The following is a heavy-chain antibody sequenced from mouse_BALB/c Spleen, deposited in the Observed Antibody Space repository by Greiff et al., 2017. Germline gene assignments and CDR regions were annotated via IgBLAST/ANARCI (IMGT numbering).Heavy chain of an antibody. CDR3: ARDWAYYYGSSYSYYFDY. CDR2: ISYDGSN. D-gene: IGHD1-1*01. J-gene: IGHJ2*01. V-gene: IGHV3-6*02. Sequence: VQLKESGPGLVKPSQSLSLTCSVTGYSITSGYYWNWIRQFPGNKLEWMGYISYDGSNNYNPSLKNRISITRDTSKNQFFLKLNSVTTEDTATYYCARDWAYYYGSSYSYYFDYWGQGTTLTVSS. CDR1: GYSITSGYY.